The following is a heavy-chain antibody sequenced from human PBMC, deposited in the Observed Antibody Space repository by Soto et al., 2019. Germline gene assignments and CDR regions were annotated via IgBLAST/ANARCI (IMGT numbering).Heavy chain of an antibody. Sequence: GGSLRLSCAASGFTFSSYSMNWVRQAPGKGLEWVSSISSSSSYIYYADSVKGRFTISRDNAKNSLYLQMNSLRAEDTAVYYCARGSYLDTAMNGYYYGMDVWGQGTTVTVSS. CDR1: GFTFSSYS. D-gene: IGHD5-18*01. CDR2: ISSSSSYI. V-gene: IGHV3-21*01. CDR3: ARGSYLDTAMNGYYYGMDV. J-gene: IGHJ6*02.